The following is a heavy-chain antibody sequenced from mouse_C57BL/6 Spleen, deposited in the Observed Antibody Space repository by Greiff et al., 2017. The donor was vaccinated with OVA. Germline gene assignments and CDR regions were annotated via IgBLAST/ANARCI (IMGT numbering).Heavy chain of an antibody. Sequence: QVQLQQPGAELVRPGSSVKLSCKASGYTFTSYWMHWVKQRPIQGLEWIGNIDPSDSETHYNQKFKDKATLTVDKSSSTAYMQLSSLTSEDSAVYYCASGGYGSSYEYFDVWGTGTTVTVSS. CDR3: ASGGYGSSYEYFDV. J-gene: IGHJ1*03. V-gene: IGHV1-52*01. CDR1: GYTFTSYW. CDR2: IDPSDSET. D-gene: IGHD1-1*01.